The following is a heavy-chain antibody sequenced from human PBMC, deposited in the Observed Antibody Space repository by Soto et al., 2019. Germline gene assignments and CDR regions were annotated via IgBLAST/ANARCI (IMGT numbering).Heavy chain of an antibody. D-gene: IGHD2-15*01. CDR2: IYPGDSDT. V-gene: IGHV5-51*01. CDR1: GYSFTSYW. J-gene: IGHJ6*03. Sequence: PGESLKISCKGSGYSFTSYWIGWVRQMPGKGLEWMGIIYPGDSDTRYSPSFQGQVTISADKSISTAYLQRSSLKASDTAMYYCARAGCSGGSCSPEHYMDVWGKGTKVTVSS. CDR3: ARAGCSGGSCSPEHYMDV.